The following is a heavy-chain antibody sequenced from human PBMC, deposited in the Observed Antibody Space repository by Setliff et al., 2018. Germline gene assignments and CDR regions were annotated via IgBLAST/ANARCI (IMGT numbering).Heavy chain of an antibody. CDR1: GYTFTSYG. Sequence: GASVKVSCKASGYTFTSYGISWVRQAPGQGLEWMGWISAYNGNTNYAQKLRGRVTITTNESTSTASLELSSLRSEDTALYYCARDRGKCSGGSCRRPRIYDACDIWGQGTMVTVSS. V-gene: IGHV1-18*01. CDR2: ISAYNGNT. J-gene: IGHJ3*02. CDR3: ARDRGKCSGGSCRRPRIYDACDI. D-gene: IGHD2-15*01.